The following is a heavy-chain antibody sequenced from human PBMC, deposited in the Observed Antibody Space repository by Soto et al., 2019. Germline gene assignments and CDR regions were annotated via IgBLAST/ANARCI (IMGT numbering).Heavy chain of an antibody. D-gene: IGHD2-15*01. CDR1: GFSFNSYA. Sequence: EVQLVESGGGLVKPGGSLRLSCAAFGFSFNSYAMHWVRQSPGKGLEWVAFISSGSDYLYYADSVKGRFTVSRDNAKSSLYLQMNSLTDDDTALYYCASEFCSGGSCYSRIFDYWGQGSLVTVSS. CDR3: ASEFCSGGSCYSRIFDY. J-gene: IGHJ4*02. CDR2: ISSGSDYL. V-gene: IGHV3-21*02.